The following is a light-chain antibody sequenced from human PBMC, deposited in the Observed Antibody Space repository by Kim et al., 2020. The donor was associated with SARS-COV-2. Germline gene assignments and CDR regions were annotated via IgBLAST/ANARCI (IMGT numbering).Light chain of an antibody. CDR2: EAS. V-gene: IGKV3-11*01. J-gene: IGKJ3*01. CDR3: QQRNNWPQVT. CDR1: QSIGNY. Sequence: SPGERATVYCRASQSIGNYLAWYQQKPGQARRLRIDEASKRATGVPARFSGSGFGTDFTLTISSLEPEDFAVYYCQQRNNWPQVTFGAGRKVDVK.